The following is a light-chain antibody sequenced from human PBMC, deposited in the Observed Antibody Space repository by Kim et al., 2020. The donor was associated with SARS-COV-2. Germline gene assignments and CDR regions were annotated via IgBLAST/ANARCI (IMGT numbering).Light chain of an antibody. CDR1: QSISSY. V-gene: IGKV1-39*01. CDR3: QQSYSTPQT. CDR2: AAS. J-gene: IGKJ1*01. Sequence: DIQMTQSPSSLSASVGDRVTITCRASQSISSYLNWYQQKPGKAPKLLIYAASSLQSGVPSGFSGSGSGTDFTLTISSLQPEDFATYYCQQSYSTPQTFDQGTKVDIK.